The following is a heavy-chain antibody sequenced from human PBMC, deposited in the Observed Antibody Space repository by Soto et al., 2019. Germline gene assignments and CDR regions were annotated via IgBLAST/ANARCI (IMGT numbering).Heavy chain of an antibody. J-gene: IGHJ2*01. CDR3: ARGSVVQYWYFDL. CDR2: IYYNGSP. CDR1: GDSVSSYY. D-gene: IGHD2-15*01. Sequence: SETLSLTCTVSGDSVSSYYWSWIRQPPGKELEWIGYIYYNGSPEYNPSLKSRVTLSLDTSKNQFSLKLDSVTAADTAVYYCARGSVVQYWYFDLWGRGTLVTVSS. V-gene: IGHV4-59*02.